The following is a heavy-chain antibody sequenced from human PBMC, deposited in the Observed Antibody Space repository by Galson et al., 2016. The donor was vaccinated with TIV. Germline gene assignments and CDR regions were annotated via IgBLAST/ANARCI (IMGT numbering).Heavy chain of an antibody. CDR3: VRKDQVADFCSTTSCSHDY. CDR1: GFTFSTYW. V-gene: IGHV3-7*01. CDR2: IMQDGSES. Sequence: SLRLSCAASGFTFSTYWMSWVRQAPGKGLEWVGNIMQDGSESYYVDSVRGRFTISRDNAKNSVYLQMNSLRAEDTAVYYCVRKDQVADFCSTTSCSHDYWGQGTLVTVSS. J-gene: IGHJ4*02. D-gene: IGHD2-2*01.